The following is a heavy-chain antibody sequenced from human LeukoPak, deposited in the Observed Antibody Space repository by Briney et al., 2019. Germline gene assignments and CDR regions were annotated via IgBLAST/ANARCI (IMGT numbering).Heavy chain of an antibody. J-gene: IGHJ4*02. D-gene: IGHD6-13*01. V-gene: IGHV1-2*04. CDR1: GYTFTGYY. Sequence: GASVKVSCKASGYTFTGYYMHWVRQAPGQGLEWMGWINPNSGGTNYAQKFQGWVTMTRDTSISTAYMELSRLRSDDTAVYYCARAGSGYSSSWYDYWGQGTLVTVSS. CDR2: INPNSGGT. CDR3: ARAGSGYSSSWYDY.